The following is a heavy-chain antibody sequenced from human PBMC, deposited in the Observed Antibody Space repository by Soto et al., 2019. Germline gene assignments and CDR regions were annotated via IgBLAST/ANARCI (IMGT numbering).Heavy chain of an antibody. CDR2: ISSDGNTK. CDR1: GFTFNNYA. D-gene: IGHD2-21*01. J-gene: IGHJ6*03. V-gene: IGHV3-30*03. Sequence: QVQLVESGGGVVQPGRSLRLSCAASGFTFNNYAMHWVRQAPGKGLEWVALISSDGNTKYYADSARGRFTISRDNSKNTLYLQMSSLRAEDSALYYCARDSPYGAGWGYYMDVWGKGTTVTVSS. CDR3: ARDSPYGAGWGYYMDV.